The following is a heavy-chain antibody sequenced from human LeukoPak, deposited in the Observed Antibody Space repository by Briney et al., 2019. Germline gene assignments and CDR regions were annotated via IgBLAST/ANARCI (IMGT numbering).Heavy chain of an antibody. CDR2: ISWNSGSI. Sequence: GGSLRLSCAASGFTFDDYAMHWVRQAPGKGLEWVSGISWNSGSIGYADSVKGRFTISRDNAKNSLYLQVNSLRAEDTALYYCAKYSSSFKSAFDIWGQGTMVTVSS. J-gene: IGHJ3*02. CDR3: AKYSSSFKSAFDI. CDR1: GFTFDDYA. V-gene: IGHV3-9*01. D-gene: IGHD6-13*01.